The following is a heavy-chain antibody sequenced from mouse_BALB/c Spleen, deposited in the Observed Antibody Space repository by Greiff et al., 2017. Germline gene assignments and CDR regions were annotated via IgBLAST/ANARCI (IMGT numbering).Heavy chain of an antibody. CDR2: ISNGGSYT. CDR1: GFTFSSYT. V-gene: IGHV5-6-4*01. D-gene: IGHD2-1*01. Sequence: EVKLMESGGGLVKPGGSLKLSCAASGFTFSSYTMSWVRQTPEKRLEWVATISNGGSYTYYPDSVKGRFTISRDNAKNTLYLQMSSLKSEDTAMYYCARKTGGNYVGAMDYWGQGTSVTVSS. CDR3: ARKTGGNYVGAMDY. J-gene: IGHJ4*01.